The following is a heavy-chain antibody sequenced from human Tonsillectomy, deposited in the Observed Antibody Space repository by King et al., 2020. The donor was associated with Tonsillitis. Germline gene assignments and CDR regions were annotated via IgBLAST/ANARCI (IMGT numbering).Heavy chain of an antibody. CDR2: IRYDGYYI. D-gene: IGHD3-10*01. J-gene: IGHJ3*02. CDR1: GFTLRTYG. Sequence: VQRGESGGGGGQSGGAMRVSCAASGFTLRTYGMHWVRQTPGKGLEWVAFIRYDGYYIYYTDSVKGRFTISRDNSKNTLYLQMSSLRPEDTAVYFCAREGWFGNLSGLGAFDIWGQGTMVTVSS. CDR3: AREGWFGNLSGLGAFDI. V-gene: IGHV3-30*02.